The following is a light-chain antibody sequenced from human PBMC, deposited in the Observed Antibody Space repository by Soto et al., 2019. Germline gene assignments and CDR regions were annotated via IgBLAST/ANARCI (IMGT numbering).Light chain of an antibody. V-gene: IGKV1-39*01. CDR3: QQSYSIT. CDR2: AAS. Sequence: DIQVTQSPSALSASVGDRITTTCRASQSISSYLNWYQQKPGKAPKLLIYAASSLQSGVPSRFSGSGSGTDFTLTISSLQPEDFATYYCQQSYSITFGQGTRLEL. CDR1: QSISSY. J-gene: IGKJ5*01.